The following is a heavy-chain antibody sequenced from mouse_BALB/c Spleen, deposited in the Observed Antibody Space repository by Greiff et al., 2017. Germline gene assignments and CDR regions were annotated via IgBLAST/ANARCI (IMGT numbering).Heavy chain of an antibody. CDR1: GFTFSSYA. Sequence: EVQLQESGGGLVKPGGSLKLSCAASGFTFSSYAMSWVRQTPEKRLEWVASISSGGSTYYPDSVKGRFTISRDNARNILYLQMSSLRSEDTAMYYCARGNYGSFYAMDYWGQGTSVTVSS. D-gene: IGHD1-1*01. V-gene: IGHV5-6-5*01. CDR2: ISSGGST. J-gene: IGHJ4*01. CDR3: ARGNYGSFYAMDY.